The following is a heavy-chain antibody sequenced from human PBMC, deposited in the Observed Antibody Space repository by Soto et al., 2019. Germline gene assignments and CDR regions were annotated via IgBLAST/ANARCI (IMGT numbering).Heavy chain of an antibody. Sequence: GASVKVSCKASGYTFTSYYMHWVRQAPEQGLEWMGIINPSGGSTSYAQKFQGRVTMTRDTSTSTVYMELSSLRSEDTAVYYCAGPSGDTASYYGMDVWGQGTTVTVSS. CDR2: INPSGGST. CDR1: GYTFTSYY. J-gene: IGHJ6*02. CDR3: AGPSGDTASYYGMDV. V-gene: IGHV1-46*01. D-gene: IGHD5-18*01.